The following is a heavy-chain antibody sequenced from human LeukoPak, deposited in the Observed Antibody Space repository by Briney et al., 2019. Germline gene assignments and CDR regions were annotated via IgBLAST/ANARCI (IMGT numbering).Heavy chain of an antibody. CDR3: ARATPSRSGLNY. CDR1: GGSVTTGSYY. Sequence: SETLSLTCNVSGGSVTTGSYYWSWIRRPPGKGLDWVGYVYYSGSTSYNPSLKSRLTISLDTSRNQFSLKLTSVTAADTAVYYCARATPSRSGLNYWGQGTLVTVSS. V-gene: IGHV4-61*01. D-gene: IGHD6-19*01. J-gene: IGHJ4*02. CDR2: VYYSGST.